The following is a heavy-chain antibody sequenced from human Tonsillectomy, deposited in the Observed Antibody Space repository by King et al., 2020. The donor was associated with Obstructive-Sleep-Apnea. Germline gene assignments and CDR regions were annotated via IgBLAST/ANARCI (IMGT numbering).Heavy chain of an antibody. J-gene: IGHJ3*02. CDR1: GFTFSNAW. CDR2: IKSKTDGGPT. CDR3: ATEGYSGYDGAFDI. V-gene: IGHV3-15*01. D-gene: IGHD5-12*01. Sequence: HLVQSGGGLVKLGGSLRLSCAASGFTFSNAWMSWVRQAPGKGLEWVGRIKSKTDGGPTDYAAPVKGRLTISRDDSKNTLYLQTNSLKTEATAVYYCATEGYSGYDGAFDIWGQGTMVTVSS.